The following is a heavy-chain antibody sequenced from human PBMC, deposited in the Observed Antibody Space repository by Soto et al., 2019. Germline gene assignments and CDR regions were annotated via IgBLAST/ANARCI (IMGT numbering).Heavy chain of an antibody. CDR1: GYTFTGYY. J-gene: IGHJ5*02. CDR3: ARDNRYFDWLSENNWFDP. D-gene: IGHD3-9*01. CDR2: INPNSGGT. Sequence: ASVKVSCKASGYTFTGYYMHWVRQAPGQGLEWMGWINPNSGGTNYAQKFQGWVTMTRDTSISTAYMELSRLGSDDTAVYYCARDNRYFDWLSENNWFDPWGQGTLVTVSS. V-gene: IGHV1-2*04.